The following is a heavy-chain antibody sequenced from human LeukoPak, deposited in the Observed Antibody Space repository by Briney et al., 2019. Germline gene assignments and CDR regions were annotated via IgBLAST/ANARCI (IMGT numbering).Heavy chain of an antibody. CDR3: ARRAGEYSHPYDY. D-gene: IGHD4-17*01. J-gene: IGHJ4*02. CDR1: GFTVSSNY. V-gene: IGHV3-53*01. CDR2: IYSGGNT. Sequence: GGSLRLSCAASGFTVSSNYMSWVRQAPGKGLEWVSFIYSGGNTHYSDSVKGRFTISRDNSKNTLYLQMNSLRAEDTAVYYCARRAGEYSHPYDYWGQGTLVTVSS.